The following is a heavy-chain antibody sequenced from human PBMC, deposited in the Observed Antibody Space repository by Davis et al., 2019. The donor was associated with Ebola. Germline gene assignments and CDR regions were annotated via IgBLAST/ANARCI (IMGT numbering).Heavy chain of an antibody. CDR3: ARGHATSLYGMDV. V-gene: IGHV3-30-3*01. CDR1: GFPFSSYA. CDR2: ISYDGSNK. J-gene: IGHJ6*02. Sequence: GESLKISCAASGFPFSSYAMHWVRQAPGKGLEWVATISYDGSNKYYADSVKGRFTISRDNSENTLFLQMNSLRAEDTAVYYCARGHATSLYGMDVWGQGTTVTVSS.